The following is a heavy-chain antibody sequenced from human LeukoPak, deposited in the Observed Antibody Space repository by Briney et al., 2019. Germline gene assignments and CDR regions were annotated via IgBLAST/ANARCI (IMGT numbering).Heavy chain of an antibody. CDR2: INHSGIT. V-gene: IGHV4-34*01. D-gene: IGHD4/OR15-4a*01. CDR1: GGSFSGYY. Sequence: SETLSLTCAVYGGSFSGYYCNWIRQPPGKGLEWIGEINHSGITNYNPSLRSRVIISVDTSKNQFSLKLSPVTAADTAVYYCAYDYGTQGYWGQGTLVTVSS. CDR3: AYDYGTQGY. J-gene: IGHJ4*02.